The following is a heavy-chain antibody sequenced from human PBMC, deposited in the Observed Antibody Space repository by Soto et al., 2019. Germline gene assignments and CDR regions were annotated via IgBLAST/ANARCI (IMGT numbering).Heavy chain of an antibody. CDR2: IYYSGST. J-gene: IGHJ5*02. V-gene: IGHV4-31*03. CDR3: ARDSRSEIDYYGSGSYVPFDP. D-gene: IGHD3-10*01. CDR1: GGSISSGGYY. Sequence: SETLSLTCTVSGGSISSGGYYWSWIRQHPGKGLEWIGYIYYSGSTYYNPSLKSRVTISVDTSKNQFSLKLSSVTAADTAVYYCARDSRSEIDYYGSGSYVPFDPWGQGTLVTVSS.